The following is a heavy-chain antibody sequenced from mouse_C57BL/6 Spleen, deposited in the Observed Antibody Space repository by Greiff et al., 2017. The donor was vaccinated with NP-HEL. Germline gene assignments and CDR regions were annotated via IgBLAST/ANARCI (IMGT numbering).Heavy chain of an antibody. V-gene: IGHV5-6*01. J-gene: IGHJ4*01. D-gene: IGHD2-5*01. CDR1: GFTFSSYG. CDR3: ARHYSNYGYYAMDY. CDR2: ISSGGSYT. Sequence: EVQVVESGGDLVKPGGSLKLSCAASGFTFSSYGMSWVRQTPDKRLEWVATISSGGSYTYYPDSVKGRFTISRDNAKNTLYLQMSSLKSEDTAMYYCARHYSNYGYYAMDYWGQGTSVTVSS.